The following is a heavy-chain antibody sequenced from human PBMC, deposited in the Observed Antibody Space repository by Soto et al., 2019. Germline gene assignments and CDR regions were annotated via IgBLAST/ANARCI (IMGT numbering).Heavy chain of an antibody. Sequence: QVLLQESGPGLVKPSQTLSLTCTVSGGSISSGDYNWSWIRQSPGKGLEWIGHIYGSWSTYNNPSLQIRVTLSVDTSKHQFPLNLGYVTAADTAVYYCARGPSGDKVDYWGQGTLVTVSS. V-gene: IGHV4-30-4*01. CDR2: IYGSWST. CDR1: GGSISSGDYN. D-gene: IGHD7-27*01. J-gene: IGHJ4*02. CDR3: ARGPSGDKVDY.